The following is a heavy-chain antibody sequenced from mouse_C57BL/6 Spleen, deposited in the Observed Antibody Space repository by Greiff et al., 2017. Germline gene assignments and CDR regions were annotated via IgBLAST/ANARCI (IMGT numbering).Heavy chain of an antibody. CDR3: AREGVYYDYDGFAY. V-gene: IGHV1-80*01. D-gene: IGHD2-4*01. CDR1: GYAFSSYW. J-gene: IGHJ3*01. CDR2: IYPGDGDT. Sequence: VKLVESGAELVKPGASVKISCKASGYAFSSYWMNWVKQRPGKGLEWIGQIYPGDGDTNYNGKFKGKATLTADKSSSTAYMQLSSLTSEDSAVYFCAREGVYYDYDGFAYWGQGTLVTVSA.